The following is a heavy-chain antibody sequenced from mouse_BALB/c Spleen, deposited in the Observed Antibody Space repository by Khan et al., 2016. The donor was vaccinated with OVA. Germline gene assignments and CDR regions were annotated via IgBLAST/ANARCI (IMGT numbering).Heavy chain of an antibody. V-gene: IGHV1S81*02. CDR2: INPSNGDT. Sequence: QVQLQQSGAELVKPGASVKISCKASGYTFTSFYMYWVKQRPGQGLEWIGGINPSNGDTHFYEKFKSKATLTVDKSSTTADIQFSSLTYEDSAVYYCARSGYGNPFAYWGQGTLVTVSA. CDR1: GYTFTSFY. J-gene: IGHJ3*01. CDR3: ARSGYGNPFAY. D-gene: IGHD2-1*01.